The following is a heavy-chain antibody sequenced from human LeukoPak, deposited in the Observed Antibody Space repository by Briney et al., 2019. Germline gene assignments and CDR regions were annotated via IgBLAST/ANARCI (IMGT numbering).Heavy chain of an antibody. Sequence: SETLSLTCTASGASISSSPYYWGWIRQPPGTGLEWIGSIYYTGDTYYNPSLKSRVTISLDTSKKQFSLKLSSVTAADTAVYYCARRTYYYDSSGYYIFDYWGQGTLVTVSS. CDR2: IYYTGDT. J-gene: IGHJ4*02. D-gene: IGHD3-22*01. V-gene: IGHV4-39*01. CDR1: GASISSSPYY. CDR3: ARRTYYYDSSGYYIFDY.